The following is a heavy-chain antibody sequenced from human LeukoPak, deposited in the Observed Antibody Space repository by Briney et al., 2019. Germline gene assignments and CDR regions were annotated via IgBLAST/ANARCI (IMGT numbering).Heavy chain of an antibody. V-gene: IGHV4-59*01. CDR1: GGSISSYY. CDR2: IYYSGST. D-gene: IGHD3-22*01. CDR3: ARGDRSGYIFDY. J-gene: IGHJ4*02. Sequence: SETLSLTCTVSGGSISSYYLSWIRQPPGKGLEWIGYIYYSGSTNYNPSLKSRVTMSVETSKNQFSLKLTSVTAADTAVYYCARGDRSGYIFDYWGQGSLVTVSS.